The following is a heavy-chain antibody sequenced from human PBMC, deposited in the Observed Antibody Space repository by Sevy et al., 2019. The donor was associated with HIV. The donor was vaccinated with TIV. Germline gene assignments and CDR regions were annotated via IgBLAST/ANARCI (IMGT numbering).Heavy chain of an antibody. CDR1: GDSISGYY. CDR2: IYYNGRT. V-gene: IGHV4-59*01. J-gene: IGHJ6*02. CDR3: ARAAANYYYAMDV. Sequence: SETLSLTCTVFGDSISGYYWSWIRQSPGTGLQWIGYIYYNGRTNYDPSLKSRVTISTDTSKNQFSLKLSSVTAADTAIYYCARAAANYYYAMDVWGQWTTVTVSS.